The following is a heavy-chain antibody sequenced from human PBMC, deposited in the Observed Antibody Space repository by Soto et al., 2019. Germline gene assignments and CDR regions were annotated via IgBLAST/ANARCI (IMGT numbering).Heavy chain of an antibody. CDR2: INPNSGAT. Sequence: GASVKVSCKASGYTFTGYFMHWVRQAPGQGLEWMGCINPNSGATKYAQKFQGRVTMTGDTSISTAYMELSRLRSDDTAVYYCARGEWAYYDILTLGYYGMDVWGQGTTVTVSS. D-gene: IGHD3-9*01. CDR3: ARGEWAYYDILTLGYYGMDV. CDR1: GYTFTGYF. V-gene: IGHV1-2*02. J-gene: IGHJ6*02.